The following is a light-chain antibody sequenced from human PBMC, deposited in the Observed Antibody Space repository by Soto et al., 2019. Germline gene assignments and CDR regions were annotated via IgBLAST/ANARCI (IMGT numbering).Light chain of an antibody. CDR2: AAS. V-gene: IGKV1-39*01. CDR1: QSIGRY. CDR3: QQYYNYST. J-gene: IGKJ1*01. Sequence: DIRMTQSPSSLSASVVDRVTITCRASQSIGRYLHWYQQKPGKAPQLLIYAASSLHTGVPTRFSGSGSGTDFTLTINSLQPEDFATYFCQQYYNYSTFGQGTKVDIK.